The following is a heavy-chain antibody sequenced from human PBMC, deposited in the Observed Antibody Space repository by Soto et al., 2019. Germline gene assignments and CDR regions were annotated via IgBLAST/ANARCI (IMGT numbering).Heavy chain of an antibody. V-gene: IGHV5-51*01. CDR1: GYSFTSYW. D-gene: IGHD6-13*01. J-gene: IGHJ6*02. Sequence: GESLKISCKGSGYSFTSYWIGWVRQMPGKGLEWMGIIYPGDSDTRYSPSFQGQVTISADKSISTAYLQWSSLKASDTAMYYCARIAEAHYYYYGMDVWGQGTTVTVSS. CDR3: ARIAEAHYYYYGMDV. CDR2: IYPGDSDT.